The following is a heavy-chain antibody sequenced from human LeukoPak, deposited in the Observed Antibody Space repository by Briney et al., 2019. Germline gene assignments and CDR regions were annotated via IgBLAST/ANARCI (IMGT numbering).Heavy chain of an antibody. V-gene: IGHV3-30*02. CDR3: AKEAPGGYYDSSGCPDY. CDR1: GFTFSSYG. CDR2: MRYDGTNK. D-gene: IGHD3-22*01. J-gene: IGHJ4*02. Sequence: GESLRLSCAASGFTFSSYGMHWVRQAPGKGLEWVAFMRYDGTNKYYADSVKGRFTISRDNSKNTLYLQMNSLRAEDTAVYYCAKEAPGGYYDSSGCPDYWGQGTLVTVSS.